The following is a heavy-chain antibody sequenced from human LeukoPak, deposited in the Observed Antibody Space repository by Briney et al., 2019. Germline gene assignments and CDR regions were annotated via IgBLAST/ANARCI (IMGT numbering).Heavy chain of an antibody. CDR1: GCTFSQYW. V-gene: IGHV3-74*01. CDR3: ARAYWSSNSCSGASDI. CDR2: ISGDGNDI. Sequence: GGSLRLSCAASGCTFSQYWMHWVRQAPGKGLVWVSRISGDGNDISYAESMKGRFTISRDNAKNTEYLQMNSLRAEDTAVYYCARAYWSSNSCSGASDIWGQGTMVTVSS. D-gene: IGHD2-2*01. J-gene: IGHJ3*02.